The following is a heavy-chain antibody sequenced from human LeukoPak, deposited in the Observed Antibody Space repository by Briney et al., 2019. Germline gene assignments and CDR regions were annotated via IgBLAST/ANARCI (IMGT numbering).Heavy chain of an antibody. V-gene: IGHV1-69*13. Sequence: SVKVSCKASGGTFSSYAISWVRQAPGQGLEWMGGIIPIFGTANYAQKFQGGVTITADESTSTAYMELSSLRSEDTAVYYCARGAGYSSSWYVYYFDYWGQGTLVTVSS. CDR1: GGTFSSYA. CDR2: IIPIFGTA. CDR3: ARGAGYSSSWYVYYFDY. J-gene: IGHJ4*02. D-gene: IGHD6-13*01.